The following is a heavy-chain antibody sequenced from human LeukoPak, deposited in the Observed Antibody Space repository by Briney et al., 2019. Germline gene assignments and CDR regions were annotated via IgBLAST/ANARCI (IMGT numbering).Heavy chain of an antibody. V-gene: IGHV3-72*01. CDR2: TRNKANSYTT. J-gene: IGHJ3*02. D-gene: IGHD1-26*01. Sequence: GGSLRLSCAASGSTFSDHYMDWVRQAPGKGLEWVGRTRNKANSYTTEYAASVKGRFTISRDDSKNSLYLQMNRLKTEDTAVYYCARVVGATRRNAFDIWGQGTMVTVSS. CDR1: GSTFSDHY. CDR3: ARVVGATRRNAFDI.